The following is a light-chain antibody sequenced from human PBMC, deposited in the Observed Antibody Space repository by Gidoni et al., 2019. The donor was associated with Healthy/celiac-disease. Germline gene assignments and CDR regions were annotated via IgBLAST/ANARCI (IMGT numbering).Light chain of an antibody. J-gene: IGKJ3*01. CDR2: WAS. CDR1: KSVFYSSNNKNY. CDR3: QQYYSTPPT. V-gene: IGKV4-1*01. Sequence: DIVMTQSPDSLAVSLGERATINCKSSKSVFYSSNNKNYLAWYQQKPGQPPKLLIYWASTRESGVPDRFSGSGSGTDFTLTISSLQAEDVAVYYCQQYYSTPPTFGPGTKVDIK.